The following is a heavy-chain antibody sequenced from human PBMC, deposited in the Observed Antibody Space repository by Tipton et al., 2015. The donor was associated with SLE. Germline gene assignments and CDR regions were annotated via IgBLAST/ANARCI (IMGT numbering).Heavy chain of an antibody. V-gene: IGHV4-61*02. J-gene: IGHJ4*02. D-gene: IGHD1-7*01. CDR1: GGSISSGSYY. Sequence: TLSLTCTVSGGSISSGSYYWSWIRQPAGKGLEWIGRIYTSGSTNYNPSLKSRVTISVDTSKNQFSLKLSSVTAADTAVYYCARDGGTGTDFDYWGQGTLVTVSS. CDR2: IYTSGST. CDR3: ARDGGTGTDFDY.